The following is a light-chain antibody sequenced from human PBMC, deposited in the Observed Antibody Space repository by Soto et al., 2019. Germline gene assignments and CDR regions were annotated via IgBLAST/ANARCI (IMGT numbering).Light chain of an antibody. CDR2: EVS. CDR1: NIDIGGYIY. Sequence: QSALTQPASVSASPGQSITISCTGTNIDIGGYIYVSWYQHHPGKAPRLMIYEVSNRPSGVSNRFSGSKSGNTASLTISGLQAEDEAQYYCSSYSSANTVIFGGGTKLTVL. V-gene: IGLV2-14*01. J-gene: IGLJ2*01. CDR3: SSYSSANTVI.